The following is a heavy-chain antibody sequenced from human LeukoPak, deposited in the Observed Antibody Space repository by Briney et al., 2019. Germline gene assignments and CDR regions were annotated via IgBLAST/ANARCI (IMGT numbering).Heavy chain of an antibody. D-gene: IGHD6-19*01. J-gene: IGHJ4*02. Sequence: GVSLRLSCAASGFTFSSYGMHWVRQAPGKGLEWVAVISYDGSNKYYADSVKGRFTISRDNSKNTLYLQMNSLRAEDTAVYYCAKGEQWLARGGVDYWGQGTLVTVSS. CDR2: ISYDGSNK. V-gene: IGHV3-30*18. CDR3: AKGEQWLARGGVDY. CDR1: GFTFSSYG.